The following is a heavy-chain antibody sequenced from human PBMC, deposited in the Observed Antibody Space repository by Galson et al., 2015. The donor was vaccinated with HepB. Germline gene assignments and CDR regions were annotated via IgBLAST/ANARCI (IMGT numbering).Heavy chain of an antibody. J-gene: IGHJ4*02. Sequence: PALVKPTQTLTLTCTFSGFSLSTRGLSVSWIRQPPGKALEWLARIDWDDDKYYTTSLRTRLTISKDTSKNQMVLTMTNMDPVDTATYYCARIPPLLFGSGKYYVAYWGQGTLVTVSS. CDR3: ARIPPLLFGSGKYYVAY. CDR1: GFSLSTRGLS. V-gene: IGHV2-70*11. CDR2: IDWDDDK. D-gene: IGHD3-10*01.